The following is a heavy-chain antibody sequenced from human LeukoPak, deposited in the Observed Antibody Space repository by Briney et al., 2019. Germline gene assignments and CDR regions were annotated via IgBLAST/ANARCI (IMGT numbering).Heavy chain of an antibody. V-gene: IGHV3-21*01. CDR2: ISSSSSYI. J-gene: IGHJ4*02. Sequence: GGSLRLSCAASGFTFSSYSMNWVRQAPGKGLEWVSSISSSSSYIYYADSVKGRFTISRDNAKNTLYLQMNSLRAEDTAIYYCGRDIATAVDYWGLGTLVTVSS. CDR3: GRDIATAVDY. D-gene: IGHD6-13*01. CDR1: GFTFSSYS.